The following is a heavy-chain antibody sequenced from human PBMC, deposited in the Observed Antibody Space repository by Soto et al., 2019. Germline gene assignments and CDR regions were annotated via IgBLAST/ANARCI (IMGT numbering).Heavy chain of an antibody. CDR1: GGTFSSFV. D-gene: IGHD3-3*01. V-gene: IGHV1-69*04. J-gene: IGHJ4*02. Sequence: QVQLVQSGAEVKKPGSSVKVSCKASGGTFSSFVISCVRQAPGQGLEWMGRIIPRIVIINYAQKFQGRVTITADTSTSTDYMEMSSLRSDDTAVYYCAREGDMKFHSDRSDDQGYWGQGTLVTVSS. CDR3: AREGDMKFHSDRSDDQGY. CDR2: IIPRIVII.